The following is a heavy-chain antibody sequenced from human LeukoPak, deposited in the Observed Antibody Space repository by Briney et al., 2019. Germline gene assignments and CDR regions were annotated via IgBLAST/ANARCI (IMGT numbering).Heavy chain of an antibody. CDR3: ARLGGVVGATFHFDY. D-gene: IGHD1-26*01. CDR1: GGSISSSSCY. V-gene: IGHV4-39*07. Sequence: SETLSLTCTVSGGSISSSSCYWGWLRQPPGKGLEWIGSIYYSGSTNYNPSLKSRVTISVDTSKNQFSLKLSSVTAADTAVYYCARLGGVVGATFHFDYWGQGTLVTVSS. CDR2: IYYSGST. J-gene: IGHJ4*02.